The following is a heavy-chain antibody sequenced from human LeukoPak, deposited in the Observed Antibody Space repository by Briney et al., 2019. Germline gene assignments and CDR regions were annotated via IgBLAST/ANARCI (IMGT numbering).Heavy chain of an antibody. CDR2: IGVAGDT. Sequence: PGGSLRLSCAASGFVFSSYDLHWVRQPPGKGLEWVSSIGVAGDTYYPGSVKGRFTISRENAKNSLYLQMNSLRAGDTAVYYCARDTIPHYYGSGSYYNDGTGFDYWGQGTLVTVSS. CDR1: GFVFSSYD. D-gene: IGHD3-10*01. CDR3: ARDTIPHYYGSGSYYNDGTGFDY. V-gene: IGHV3-13*01. J-gene: IGHJ4*02.